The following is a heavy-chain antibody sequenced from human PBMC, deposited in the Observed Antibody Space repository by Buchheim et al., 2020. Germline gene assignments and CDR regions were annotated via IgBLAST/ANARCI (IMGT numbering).Heavy chain of an antibody. D-gene: IGHD2-15*01. CDR1: GFTFSSYN. V-gene: IGHV3-48*01. Sequence: EVQLVESGGGLVQPGGPLRLSCAASGFTFSSYNVNWVRQAPGKGLEWVSYISISSSTIYYADSVKGRFTISRDNAKNSLYLQMNNLRAEDTAVYYCARDGVAEGLYFDYWGQGTL. CDR2: ISISSSTI. J-gene: IGHJ4*02. CDR3: ARDGVAEGLYFDY.